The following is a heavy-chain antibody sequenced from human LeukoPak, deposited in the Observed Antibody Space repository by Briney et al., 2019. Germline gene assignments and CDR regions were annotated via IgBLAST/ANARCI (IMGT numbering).Heavy chain of an antibody. D-gene: IGHD7-27*01. Sequence: PGGSLRLSCAASGFTFSSYSMNWVRQAPGKGLEWVSYISSSSSTIYYADSVKGRFTISRDNSKNTLYLQMNSLRAEDTAVYYCASPYLGLRRPTWGQGTLVTVSS. CDR2: ISSSSSTI. CDR1: GFTFSSYS. J-gene: IGHJ4*02. CDR3: ASPYLGLRRPT. V-gene: IGHV3-48*01.